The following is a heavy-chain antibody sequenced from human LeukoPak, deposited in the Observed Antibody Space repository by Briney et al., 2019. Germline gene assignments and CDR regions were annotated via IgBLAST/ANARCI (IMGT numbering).Heavy chain of an antibody. J-gene: IGHJ4*02. V-gene: IGHV1-69*01. CDR2: IIPIFGTA. Sequence: SVTLTCKASGCTFSSYAIRCVRQAPGAGREWMGGIIPIFGTANYAQKFQGRVTITADESTSTAYMELSSLRSEDTAVYYCARAPAPAAPFDYWGQGTLVTVSS. D-gene: IGHD2-2*01. CDR3: ARAPAPAAPFDY. CDR1: GCTFSSYA.